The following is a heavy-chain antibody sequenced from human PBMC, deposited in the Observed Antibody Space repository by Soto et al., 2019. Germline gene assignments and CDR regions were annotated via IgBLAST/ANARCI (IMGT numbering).Heavy chain of an antibody. J-gene: IGHJ6*02. D-gene: IGHD2-15*01. CDR2: ISSSGSTI. CDR1: GFTFSSYE. V-gene: IGHV3-48*03. Sequence: GGSLRLSCSASGFTFSSYEMNWVRQAPGKGLEWVSYISSSGSTIYYADSVKGRFTISRDNAKNSLYPQMNSLRAEDTAVYYCARDPRYCSGGSRTCYYGMDVWGQGTTVTVSS. CDR3: ARDPRYCSGGSRTCYYGMDV.